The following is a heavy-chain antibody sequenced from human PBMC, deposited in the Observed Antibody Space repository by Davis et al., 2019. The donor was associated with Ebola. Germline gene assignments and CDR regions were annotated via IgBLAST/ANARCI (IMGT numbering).Heavy chain of an antibody. J-gene: IGHJ3*02. V-gene: IGHV5-51*01. CDR2: IYPGDSDT. CDR1: GYSFTSYW. Sequence: GESLKIPCQGSGYSFTSYWIGWVRQLPGKGLEWMGIIYPGDSDTRYSPSFQGQVTISADKSISTAYLQWSSLKASDTAMYYCARRTLWEAFDIWGQGTMVTGAS. CDR3: ARRTLWEAFDI. D-gene: IGHD1-26*01.